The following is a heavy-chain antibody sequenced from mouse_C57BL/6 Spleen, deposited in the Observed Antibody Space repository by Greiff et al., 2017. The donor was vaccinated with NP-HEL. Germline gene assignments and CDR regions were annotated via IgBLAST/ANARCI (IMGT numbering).Heavy chain of an antibody. CDR2: INPNNGGT. CDR3: ARGGAQAGWFAY. J-gene: IGHJ3*01. CDR1: GYTFTDYY. V-gene: IGHV1-26*01. D-gene: IGHD3-2*02. Sequence: EVKLQQSGPELVKPGASVKISCKASGYTFTDYYMNWGKQSHGKSLEWIGDINPNNGGTSYNQKFKGKATLTVDKSSSTAYMELRSLTSEDSAVYYCARGGAQAGWFAYWGQGTLVTVSA.